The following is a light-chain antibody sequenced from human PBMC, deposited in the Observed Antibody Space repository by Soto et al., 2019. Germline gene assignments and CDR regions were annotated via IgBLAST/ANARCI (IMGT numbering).Light chain of an antibody. J-gene: IGLJ3*02. CDR1: SSNIGAGYV. Sequence: QSVLTQPPSVSGAPGQRVTISCTGSSSNIGAGYVHWYQQLPGTAPKLLIYGNSNRPSGVPDRFSGSKSGTSASLAITGLQAEDEADYYCQSYDSSLSGSVFGGGTKVTFL. CDR2: GNS. V-gene: IGLV1-40*01. CDR3: QSYDSSLSGSV.